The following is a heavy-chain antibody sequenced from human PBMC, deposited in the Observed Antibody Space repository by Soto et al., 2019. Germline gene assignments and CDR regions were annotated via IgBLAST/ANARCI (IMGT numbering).Heavy chain of an antibody. J-gene: IGHJ6*02. D-gene: IGHD6-25*01. V-gene: IGHV4-34*01. CDR1: GGSFSGYY. CDR3: ARGSDKRGMDV. Sequence: PSETLSLTCAVYGGSFSGYYWSWIRQPPGKGLEWIGEINHSGSTNYNPSLKSRVTISVDTSKNQFSLKLSSVTAADTAVYYCARGSDKRGMDVWGQGTTVTVSS. CDR2: INHSGST.